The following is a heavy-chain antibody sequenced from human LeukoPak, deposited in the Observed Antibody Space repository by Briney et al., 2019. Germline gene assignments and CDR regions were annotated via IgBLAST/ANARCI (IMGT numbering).Heavy chain of an antibody. CDR2: IYYSGST. Sequence: SETQSLTCTVSGGSISSYYWSWIRQPPGKGLEWIGYIYYSGSTNYNPSLKSRVTISVDTSKSQFSLKLSSVTAADTAVYYCARDSALLWFGELSRSIFDYWGQGTLVTVSS. D-gene: IGHD3-10*01. J-gene: IGHJ4*02. CDR1: GGSISSYY. V-gene: IGHV4-59*01. CDR3: ARDSALLWFGELSRSIFDY.